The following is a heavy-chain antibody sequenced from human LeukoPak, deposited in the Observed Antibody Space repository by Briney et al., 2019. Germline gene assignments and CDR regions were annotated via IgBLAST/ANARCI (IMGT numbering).Heavy chain of an antibody. Sequence: SETLSLTCTVSGGSISSSSYYWGWIRQPPGKGLEWIGSINYSGSTYYNPSLKSRVTISVDTSKNQFSLKLSSVTAADTAVYYCARPHCSSTSCYASGAFDIWGQGTMVTVSS. CDR3: ARPHCSSTSCYASGAFDI. D-gene: IGHD2-2*01. CDR2: INYSGST. J-gene: IGHJ3*02. CDR1: GGSISSSSYY. V-gene: IGHV4-39*01.